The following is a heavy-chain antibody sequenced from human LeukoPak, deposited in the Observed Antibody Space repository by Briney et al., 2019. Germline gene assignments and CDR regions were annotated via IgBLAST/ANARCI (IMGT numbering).Heavy chain of an antibody. CDR1: GFKFSVCS. CDR2: MTSDTKTI. D-gene: IGHD3-3*01. V-gene: IGHV3-48*02. J-gene: IGHJ4*02. CDR3: AKSVEGSFDY. Sequence: PGGSLRLSCAASGFKFSVCSMNWVRQAPGKGLEWVSYMTSDTKTIYYAVSVQGRFTISRDNVKNSVFLQMDSLRHEDTAVYYCAKSVEGSFDYWGQGTLVTVSS.